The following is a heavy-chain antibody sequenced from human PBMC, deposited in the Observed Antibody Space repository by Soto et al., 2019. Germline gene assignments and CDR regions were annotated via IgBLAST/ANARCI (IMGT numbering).Heavy chain of an antibody. V-gene: IGHV1-3*01. Sequence: ASVKVSCKASGYTFTSYAMHWVRQAPGQRLEWMGWINAGNGNTKYSQKFQGRVTITRDTSASTAYMELSSLRSEDTAVYYCARAEYSGSEDNSPVLDYWGQGTLVTVSS. CDR1: GYTFTSYA. D-gene: IGHD5-12*01. J-gene: IGHJ4*02. CDR3: ARAEYSGSEDNSPVLDY. CDR2: INAGNGNT.